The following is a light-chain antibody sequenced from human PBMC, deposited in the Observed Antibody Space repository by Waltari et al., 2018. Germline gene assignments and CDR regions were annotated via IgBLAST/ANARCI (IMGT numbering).Light chain of an antibody. J-gene: IGLJ3*02. V-gene: IGLV2-8*01. Sequence: QSALTQPPSASGSLGQSVTISCTGTSSHVGGYNSVSWYQHHPGKGPKLLIYEVTKRPSGVPDRVSGSRSGNTASLTVSGLQAEDEADYYCTSYTGSNLVFGGGTKLTVL. CDR2: EVT. CDR3: TSYTGSNLV. CDR1: SSHVGGYNS.